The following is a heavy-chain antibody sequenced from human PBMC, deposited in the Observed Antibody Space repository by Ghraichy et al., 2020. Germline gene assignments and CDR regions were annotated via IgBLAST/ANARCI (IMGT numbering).Heavy chain of an antibody. CDR2: IYHSGST. CDR3: ARGVRNSRGYDAFDI. D-gene: IGHD4-23*01. CDR1: GGSISSSNW. Sequence: SETLSLTCAVSGGSISSSNWWSWVRQPPGKGLEWIGEIYHSGSTNYNPSLKSRVTISVDKSKNQFSLKLSSVTAADTAVYYCARGVRNSRGYDAFDIWGQGTMVTVSS. J-gene: IGHJ3*02. V-gene: IGHV4-4*02.